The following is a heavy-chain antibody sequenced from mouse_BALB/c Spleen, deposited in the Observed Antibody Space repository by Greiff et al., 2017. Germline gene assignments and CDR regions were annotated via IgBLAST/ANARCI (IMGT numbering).Heavy chain of an antibody. V-gene: IGHV1-87*01. CDR3: ARTGDYFDY. J-gene: IGHJ2*01. CDR1: GYTFTSYW. Sequence: VQLQQSGAELARPGASVKLSCTASGYTFTSYWMQWVKQRPGQGLEWIGAIYPGGGDTRYTQKFKGKATLTADKSSSTAYMQLSSLASEASAVYYCARTGDYFDYWGQGTTLTVSS. CDR2: IYPGGGDT.